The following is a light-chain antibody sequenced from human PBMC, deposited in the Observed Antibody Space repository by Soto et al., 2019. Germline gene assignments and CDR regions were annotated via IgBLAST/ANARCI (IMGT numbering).Light chain of an antibody. CDR1: SSDVGSYNR. CDR2: EVS. Sequence: QSVLTQPPSVSGSPGQSVTISCTGTSSDVGSYNRVSWYQQPPGTAPKLMIYEVSNRPSGVPDRFSGSKSGNTASLTISGLQAEDLSDYCCHSYTSTSTSGFATGTKVTVL. V-gene: IGLV2-18*02. J-gene: IGLJ1*01. CDR3: HSYTSTSTSG.